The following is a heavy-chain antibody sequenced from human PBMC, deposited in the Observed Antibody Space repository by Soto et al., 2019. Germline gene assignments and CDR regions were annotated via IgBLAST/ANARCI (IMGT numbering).Heavy chain of an antibody. V-gene: IGHV5-51*01. CDR2: IYPGDSDT. CDR1: GYSFTSYW. CDR3: ARAGYCSGGSCYSGVYYYYGMDV. D-gene: IGHD2-15*01. J-gene: IGHJ6*02. Sequence: GESLKISCKGSGYSFTSYWIGWVRQMPGKGLEWMGIIYPGDSDTRYSPSFQGQVTISADKSISTAYLQWSSLKASDAAMYYCARAGYCSGGSCYSGVYYYYGMDVWGQGTTVTVSS.